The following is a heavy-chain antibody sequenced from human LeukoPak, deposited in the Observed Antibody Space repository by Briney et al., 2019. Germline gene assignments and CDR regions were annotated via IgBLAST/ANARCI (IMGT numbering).Heavy chain of an antibody. CDR1: GGSISLSYYY. CDR2: VYYSGTT. V-gene: IGHV4-39*07. CDR3: ARGTLYSGWSYYFDY. J-gene: IGHJ4*02. D-gene: IGHD6-19*01. Sequence: SETLSLTCSVSGGSISLSYYYWGWIRQPPGKALEWIGSVYYSGTTSYNPSLKSRVTISVDMSKNHFSLRLSSVTAADTAMYYCARGTLYSGWSYYFDYWGQGSQVTVSX.